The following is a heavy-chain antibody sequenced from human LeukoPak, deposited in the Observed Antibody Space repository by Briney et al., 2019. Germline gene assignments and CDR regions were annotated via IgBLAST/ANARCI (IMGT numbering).Heavy chain of an antibody. CDR1: GFTFSSYW. V-gene: IGHV3-74*01. Sequence: PGGSLRLSCAASGFTFSSYWMHWVRQAPGKGLVWVSRINSDGSSTSYADSVKGRFTISRDNAKNTLYLQMNRLRAEDTAVYCCARDRELLSDYFDYWGQGTLVTVSS. CDR3: ARDRELLSDYFDY. D-gene: IGHD1-26*01. J-gene: IGHJ4*02. CDR2: INSDGSST.